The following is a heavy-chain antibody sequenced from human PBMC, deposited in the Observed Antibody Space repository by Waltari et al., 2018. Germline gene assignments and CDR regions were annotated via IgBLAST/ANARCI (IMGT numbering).Heavy chain of an antibody. V-gene: IGHV3-23*01. CDR1: GFNFISYA. Sequence: EEHLLESGGGLAQPGGSLRLSCAASGFNFISYAMSWVRQAPGKGLEWVVGIRDSGVITKDADSGKGRFTVSRDNSKNTVFLHLNSLRAEDTAIYYCARHLYSIDYLELAKWGQGTLVTVSS. CDR2: IRDSGVIT. CDR3: ARHLYSIDYLELAK. J-gene: IGHJ4*02. D-gene: IGHD3-22*01.